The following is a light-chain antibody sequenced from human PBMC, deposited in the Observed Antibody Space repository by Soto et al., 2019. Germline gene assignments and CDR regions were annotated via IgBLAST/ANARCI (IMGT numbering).Light chain of an antibody. V-gene: IGLV2-23*02. CDR2: EVS. CDR3: CSYAGSSTFE. CDR1: SSDVGSYNL. J-gene: IGLJ3*02. Sequence: QSALTQPVSVSGSPGQSITISCTGTSSDVGSYNLVSWYQQHPGKAPKLMIYEVSKRPSGVSNRFSGSKSGNTASLTISGLQAEDEADYYCCSYAGSSTFEFGGGTKVTVL.